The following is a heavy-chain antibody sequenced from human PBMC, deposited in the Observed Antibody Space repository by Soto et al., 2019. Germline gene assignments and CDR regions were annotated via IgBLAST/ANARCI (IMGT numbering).Heavy chain of an antibody. D-gene: IGHD5-12*01. CDR2: IYYSGST. J-gene: IGHJ4*02. Sequence: SETLSLTCTVSGDSINNYYWSWIRQPPRKGLEWIGYIYYSGSTNYNPSLKSRVTISVDTSKNQFSLKLSSVTAADAAVYYCARHYRYDGNSDYYDYWGQGTLVTVSS. CDR3: ARHYRYDGNSDYYDY. V-gene: IGHV4-59*08. CDR1: GDSINNYY.